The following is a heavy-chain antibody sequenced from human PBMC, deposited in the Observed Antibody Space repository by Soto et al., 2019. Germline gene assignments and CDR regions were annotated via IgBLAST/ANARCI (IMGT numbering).Heavy chain of an antibody. CDR3: AKGWAAPGYSSGWHNWFDP. CDR2: ISGSGGST. J-gene: IGHJ5*02. V-gene: IGHV3-23*01. Sequence: GSLRLSCAASGFTFSSYAMSWVRQAPGKGLEWVSAISGSGGSTYYADSVKGRFTISRDNSKNTLYLQTNSLRAEDTAVYYCAKGWAAPGYSSGWHNWFDPWGQGTLVTVSS. D-gene: IGHD6-19*01. CDR1: GFTFSSYA.